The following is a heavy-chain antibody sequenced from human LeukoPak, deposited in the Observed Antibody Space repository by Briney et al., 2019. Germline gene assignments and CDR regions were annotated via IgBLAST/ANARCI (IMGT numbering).Heavy chain of an antibody. V-gene: IGHV4-59*08. J-gene: IGHJ6*02. CDR1: GGSVSSYY. Sequence: NTSETLSLTCTVSGGSVSSYYWSWIRQPPGKGLEWIGYIYYSGSTNYNPSLKSRVTISVDTSKNQFSLKLSSVTAADTAVYYCARRKTEAAGTSVYYYGMDVWGQGTTVTVSS. CDR3: ARRKTEAAGTSVYYYGMDV. D-gene: IGHD6-13*01. CDR2: IYYSGST.